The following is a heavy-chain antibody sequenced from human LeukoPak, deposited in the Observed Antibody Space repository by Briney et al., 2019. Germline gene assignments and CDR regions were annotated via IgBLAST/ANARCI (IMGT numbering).Heavy chain of an antibody. CDR2: ISAYNGNT. D-gene: IGHD3-10*01. V-gene: IGHV1-18*01. J-gene: IGHJ5*02. CDR3: ARDLIAVWFGETIGGNWFDP. Sequence: GASVKVSCKASGYTFTSYGISWVRQAPGQGLEWMGWISAYNGNTNYAQKLQGRVTMTTDTSTSTAYMELRSLRSDDTAVYYCARDLIAVWFGETIGGNWFDPWGQGTLVTVSS. CDR1: GYTFTSYG.